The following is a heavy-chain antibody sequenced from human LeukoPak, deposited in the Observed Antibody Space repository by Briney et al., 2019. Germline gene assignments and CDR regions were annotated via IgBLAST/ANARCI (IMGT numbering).Heavy chain of an antibody. Sequence: SETLSLTCTDSGGSISSYYWGWIRQPAGRGLEWVGRIYTSGSTNYNPSLKSRVTMSVDTSKNQFSLKLTSVTAADTAVYYCARGGYDHDDYWGQGTMVTVSS. CDR2: IYTSGST. D-gene: IGHD5-12*01. CDR1: GGSISSYY. V-gene: IGHV4-4*07. J-gene: IGHJ4*02. CDR3: ARGGYDHDDY.